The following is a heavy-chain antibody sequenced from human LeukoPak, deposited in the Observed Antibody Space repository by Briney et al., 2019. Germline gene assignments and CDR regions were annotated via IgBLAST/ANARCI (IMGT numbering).Heavy chain of an antibody. Sequence: GDSVKVSCKASGYIFRSYGISWVRQAPGQGLEWMGWISAYNGKTNYAQKVQGRVTLTTDTSTSTAYMEMRGLVSDDTAVYYCARALSYDFWSFYQDYWGQGTLLIVSP. CDR1: GYIFRSYG. CDR3: ARALSYDFWSFYQDY. V-gene: IGHV1-18*01. D-gene: IGHD3-3*01. CDR2: ISAYNGKT. J-gene: IGHJ4*02.